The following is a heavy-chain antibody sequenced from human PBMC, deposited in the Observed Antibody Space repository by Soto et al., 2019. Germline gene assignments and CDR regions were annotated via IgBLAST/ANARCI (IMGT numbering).Heavy chain of an antibody. J-gene: IGHJ4*02. CDR1: GFTFSNAW. CDR2: IKSKTDGGTT. V-gene: IGHV3-15*01. D-gene: IGHD3-10*01. Sequence: EVQLVESGGGLVKPGGSLRLSCAASGFTFSNAWMSWVHQAPGKGLECVGRIKSKTDGGTTDYAAPVKCRFTISRGDSKNTLYLQMNSLKAEDTAVYYCTNYPFDYWGQGGLVTVSS. CDR3: TNYPFDY.